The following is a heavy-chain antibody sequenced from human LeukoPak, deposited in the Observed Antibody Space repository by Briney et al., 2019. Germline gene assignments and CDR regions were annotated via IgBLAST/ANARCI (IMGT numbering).Heavy chain of an antibody. CDR1: GYRFTSYW. D-gene: IGHD3-16*02. J-gene: IGHJ4*02. Sequence: GESLKISCKCSGYRFTSYWITWVRQLPAKGMAWMGRIYPSESYTNYSPSFQGHVTISADKSITTAYLQWSSLKASDTAMYYCARLEGGVIVDYWGQGTLVTVSS. CDR2: IYPSESYT. V-gene: IGHV5-10-1*01. CDR3: ARLEGGVIVDY.